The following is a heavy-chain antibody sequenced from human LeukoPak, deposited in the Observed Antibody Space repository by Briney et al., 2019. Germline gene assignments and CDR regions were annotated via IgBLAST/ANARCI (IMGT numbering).Heavy chain of an antibody. CDR1: GGSISTYY. V-gene: IGHV4-59*01. D-gene: IGHD3-22*01. Sequence: SETLSLTCTVSGGSISTYYWSWIRQPPGKGLEWIAYIHYSGSTNYNPSLKSRVTISVDTSKKHLSLKLSSVTAADTAVYYCAKVPIYYYDTSGYFDYWGQGTLVTVSS. CDR2: IHYSGST. J-gene: IGHJ4*02. CDR3: AKVPIYYYDTSGYFDY.